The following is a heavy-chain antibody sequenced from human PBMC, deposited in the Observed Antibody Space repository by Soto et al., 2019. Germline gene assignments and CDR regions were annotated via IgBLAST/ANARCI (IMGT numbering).Heavy chain of an antibody. J-gene: IGHJ4*02. CDR2: IYYSGST. CDR3: ARPPGGVAATGGFDY. V-gene: IGHV4-39*01. Sequence: SDTLSLTCTVSGGAISSSSYDWGWMRQPPGKGLEWIGSIYYSGSTYYNPSLKSRVTISVDTSKNQFSLKLSSVTAADTAVYYCARPPGGVAATGGFDYWGQGTMVTVSS. D-gene: IGHD2-15*01. CDR1: GGAISSSSYD.